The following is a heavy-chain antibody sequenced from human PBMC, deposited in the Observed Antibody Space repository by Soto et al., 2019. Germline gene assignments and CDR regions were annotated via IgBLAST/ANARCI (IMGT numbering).Heavy chain of an antibody. CDR3: ADDGAPRYCGRSSCHPEGAY. Sequence: QVQLVESGGGVVQPGRSLRLSCAGSGFTFSNYGLHWVRQAPGKGLEWVAVISYDGSHKYYADSVKGRFTISRDNSNNLLYLQTDSMSAEDTAVYYCADDGAPRYCGRSSCHPEGAYWGQGTLVTVSS. CDR1: GFTFSNYG. CDR2: ISYDGSHK. J-gene: IGHJ4*02. D-gene: IGHD2-15*01. V-gene: IGHV3-30*18.